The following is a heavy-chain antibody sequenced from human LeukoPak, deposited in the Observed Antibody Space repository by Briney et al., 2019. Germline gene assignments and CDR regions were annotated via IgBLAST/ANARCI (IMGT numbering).Heavy chain of an antibody. J-gene: IGHJ4*02. Sequence: QPGGSLRLSCAASGFTFSSYAMSWVRQAPGKGLEWVSAISGSGGSTYYADSVKGRFTISRDNSKNTLYLQMNSLRAEDTAVYYGAKSRSELYGDFYYFDYWGQGALVTVSS. CDR3: AKSRSELYGDFYYFDY. D-gene: IGHD4-17*01. V-gene: IGHV3-23*01. CDR1: GFTFSSYA. CDR2: ISGSGGST.